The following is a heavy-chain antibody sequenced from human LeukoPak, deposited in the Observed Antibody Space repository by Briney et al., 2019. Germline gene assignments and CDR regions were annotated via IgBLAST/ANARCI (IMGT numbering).Heavy chain of an antibody. V-gene: IGHV5-51*01. CDR1: GYSFTNYW. D-gene: IGHD6-13*01. Sequence: PGASLQISCKGSGYSFTNYWIGCVRPLPAKSLEWMGSIYPDDSDTKYSPSFQGQVTISADKSISTAYLQWSSLKASDTAMYYCARHLSELGSSSWYSVYYFDYWGQGTLVTVSS. CDR3: ARHLSELGSSSWYSVYYFDY. J-gene: IGHJ4*02. CDR2: IYPDDSDT.